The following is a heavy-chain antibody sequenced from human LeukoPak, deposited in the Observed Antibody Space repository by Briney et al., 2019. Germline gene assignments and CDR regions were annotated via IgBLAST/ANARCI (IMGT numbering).Heavy chain of an antibody. CDR2: IIPILGIA. CDR1: GGTFSSYA. D-gene: IGHD3-22*01. J-gene: IGHJ4*02. CDR3: ARGADYYDSSGYYPESY. V-gene: IGHV1-69*04. Sequence: ASVKASCKASGGTFSSYAISWVRQAPGQGLEWMGRIIPILGIANYAQKFQGRVTITADKSTSTAYMELSSLRSEDTAVYYCARGADYYDSSGYYPESYWGQGTLVTVSS.